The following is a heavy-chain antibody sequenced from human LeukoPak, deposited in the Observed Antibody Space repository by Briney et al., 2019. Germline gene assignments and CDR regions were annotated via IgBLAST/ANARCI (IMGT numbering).Heavy chain of an antibody. CDR3: ARGHPHGWELYLDY. J-gene: IGHJ4*02. Sequence: GGSLRLSCAASGFTFSSYWMSWVRQAPGKGLEWVANIKQDGSEKYYVDSVKGRFTISRDNSKNTLYLQMNSLRVEDTAVYYCARGHPHGWELYLDYWGQGTLVTVFS. CDR2: IKQDGSEK. D-gene: IGHD1-26*01. V-gene: IGHV3-7*01. CDR1: GFTFSSYW.